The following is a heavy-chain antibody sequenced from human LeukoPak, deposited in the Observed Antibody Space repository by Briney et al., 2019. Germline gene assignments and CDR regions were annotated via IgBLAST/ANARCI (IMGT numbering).Heavy chain of an antibody. CDR1: GFTFSSYA. V-gene: IGHV3-23*01. J-gene: IGHJ4*02. D-gene: IGHD5-18*01. CDR2: ISGSGGIT. CDR3: AKGVVAIQLWLSPGY. Sequence: GGSLRLSCAASGFTFSSYAMSWVRQAPGKGLEWVSAISGSGGITYSADSVKGRFTISRDNSKNTLYLQMNSLRAEDTAVYYCAKGVVAIQLWLSPGYWGQGTLVTVSS.